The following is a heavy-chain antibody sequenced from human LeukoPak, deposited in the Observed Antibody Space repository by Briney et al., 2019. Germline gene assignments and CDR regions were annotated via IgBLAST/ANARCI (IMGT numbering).Heavy chain of an antibody. CDR1: GFTFDDYG. CDR2: INWNGGST. D-gene: IGHD6-19*01. Sequence: PGGSLRLSCAASGFTFDDYGTSWVRQAPGKGLEWVSGINWNGGSTGYADSVKGRFTISRDNAKNSLYLQMNSLRAEDTALYYCARGLFGYSSGWGPSGYWGQGTLVTVSS. V-gene: IGHV3-20*04. CDR3: ARGLFGYSSGWGPSGY. J-gene: IGHJ4*02.